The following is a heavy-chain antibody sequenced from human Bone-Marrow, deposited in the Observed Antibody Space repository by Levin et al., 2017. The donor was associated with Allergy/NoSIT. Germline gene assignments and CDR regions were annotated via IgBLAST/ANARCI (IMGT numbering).Heavy chain of an antibody. CDR2: ITGSGGRT. J-gene: IGHJ4*02. V-gene: IGHV3-23*01. CDR1: GFTFSSFA. Sequence: GGSLRLSCAASGFTFSSFAMGWVRQAPGKGLEWVSLITGSGGRTFYADSVKGRFTISRDNSKKTLYLQMNSLKGEDTALYLCAGGDSGSYHFDYWGQGTLVTVSS. CDR3: AGGDSGSYHFDY. D-gene: IGHD1-26*01.